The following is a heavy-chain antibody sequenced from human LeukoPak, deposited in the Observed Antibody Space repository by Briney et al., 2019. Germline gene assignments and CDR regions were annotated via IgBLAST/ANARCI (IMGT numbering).Heavy chain of an antibody. J-gene: IGHJ4*02. CDR2: IYSDGST. V-gene: IGHV3-66*01. CDR3: ARDNYYDTSAYRPHDY. D-gene: IGHD3-22*01. CDR1: GFTVRNNY. Sequence: GSLRPSCAASGFTVRNNYMSWVRQAPGKGLEWVSVIYSDGSTYYADSVKDRFTISRDNSKNTLYLQMNSLRGEDTAVYYCARDNYYDTSAYRPHDYWGQGTLVTVSS.